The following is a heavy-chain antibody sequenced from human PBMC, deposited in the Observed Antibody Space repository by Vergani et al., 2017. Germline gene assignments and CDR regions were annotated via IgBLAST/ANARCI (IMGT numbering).Heavy chain of an antibody. CDR3: ARVLVDSSGYYYDGAFDI. CDR1: GGSISSYY. J-gene: IGHJ3*02. V-gene: IGHV4-4*07. D-gene: IGHD3-22*01. Sequence: QLQLQESGPGLVKPSETLSLTCTVSGGSISSYYWSWIRQPAGKGLEWIGRIYTSGSTNYNPSLKSRVTMSVDTSKNQFSLKLSSVTAADTAVYYCARVLVDSSGYYYDGAFDIWGQGTMVTVSS. CDR2: IYTSGST.